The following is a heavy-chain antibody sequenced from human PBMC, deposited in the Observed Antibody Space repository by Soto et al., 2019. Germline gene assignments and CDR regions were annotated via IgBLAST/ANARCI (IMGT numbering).Heavy chain of an antibody. CDR3: ARGPSSSSWYPYYFDY. J-gene: IGHJ4*02. V-gene: IGHV3-23*01. D-gene: IGHD6-13*01. CDR2: YSGSGDYT. Sequence: GGSLRLSSAASGFTVSNYAMSWVRQAPGKGLEWVSCYSGSGDYTYYADSVKGRFTISRDSSKNTLYLHMNNLRADDTAVYYCARGPSSSSWYPYYFDYWGQGALVTVSS. CDR1: GFTVSNYA.